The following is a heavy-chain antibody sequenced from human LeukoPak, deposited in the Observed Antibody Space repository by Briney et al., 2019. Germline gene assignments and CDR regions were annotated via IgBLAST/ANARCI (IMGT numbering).Heavy chain of an antibody. Sequence: GGSLRLSCAASGFTFSTYAISWVRQAPGKGLEWVSAISGVGEYTYYADSVKGRFTISRDNSKNTLYLQMNSLRAEDTAIYYCAKGGQENYCSSTSCPLFDYWGQGTLVTVSS. CDR1: GFTFSTYA. D-gene: IGHD2-2*01. V-gene: IGHV3-23*01. J-gene: IGHJ4*02. CDR3: AKGGQENYCSSTSCPLFDY. CDR2: ISGVGEYT.